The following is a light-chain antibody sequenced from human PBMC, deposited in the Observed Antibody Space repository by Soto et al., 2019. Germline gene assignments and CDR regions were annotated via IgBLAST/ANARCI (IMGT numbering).Light chain of an antibody. CDR1: GRDVGSFGP. CDR2: EGN. Sequence: QSVLTQPASVSGSPGQSITISCTGSGRDVGSFGPVSWYQQHPGQVPKLIIYEGNRRPSGVSSRFSGSKSGNTASLTISGLQAEDEADYYCCSYVGARTYVFGAGTKVTVL. CDR3: CSYVGARTYV. V-gene: IGLV2-23*01. J-gene: IGLJ1*01.